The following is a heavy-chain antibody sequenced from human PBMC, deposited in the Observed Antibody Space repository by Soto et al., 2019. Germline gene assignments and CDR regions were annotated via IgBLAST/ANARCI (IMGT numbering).Heavy chain of an antibody. CDR2: ISAYNGNR. Sequence: ASVKVACKASGYTFTSYGISWVRQAPGQGLEWMGWISAYNGNRNYAQKLQVRVTMTTDTSTSTAYMELSSLRSDDTAAYSCARELTGTVYSSSSDYWGQGTLVTVSS. J-gene: IGHJ4*02. V-gene: IGHV1-18*04. CDR3: ARELTGTVYSSSSDY. CDR1: GYTFTSYG. D-gene: IGHD6-6*01.